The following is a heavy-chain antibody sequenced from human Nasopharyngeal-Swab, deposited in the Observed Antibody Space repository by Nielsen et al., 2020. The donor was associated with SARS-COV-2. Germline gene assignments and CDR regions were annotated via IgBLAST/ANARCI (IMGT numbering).Heavy chain of an antibody. J-gene: IGHJ6*02. CDR2: ISAYNGNT. CDR3: ARLPLLIPYYYYGMDV. D-gene: IGHD2-21*01. V-gene: IGHV1-18*01. Sequence: ASVKVSCKASGYTFTSYGISWVRQAPGQGLEWMGWISAYNGNTNYAQKLQGRVTMTTDTSTSTAYMELRSLRSDDTAVYYCARLPLLIPYYYYGMDVWGQGTTVTVSS. CDR1: GYTFTSYG.